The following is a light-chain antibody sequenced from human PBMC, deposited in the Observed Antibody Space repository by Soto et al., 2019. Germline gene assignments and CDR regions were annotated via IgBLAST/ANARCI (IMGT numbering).Light chain of an antibody. Sequence: DIQMTQSPSSLSASVGDTVTITRRATQTISTILNWYQHKPGKAPNLLIYAASSLQSGVPSRFSGSGSGTDFTLTISSLQPEDFATYYCQQSYSTPHTFGQGTRLEIK. CDR1: QTISTI. V-gene: IGKV1-39*01. J-gene: IGKJ5*01. CDR2: AAS. CDR3: QQSYSTPHT.